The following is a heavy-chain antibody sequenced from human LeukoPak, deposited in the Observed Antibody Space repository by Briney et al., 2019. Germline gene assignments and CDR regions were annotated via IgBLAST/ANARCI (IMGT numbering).Heavy chain of an antibody. CDR1: GGXFSGYY. V-gene: IGHV4-34*01. CDR3: ARPHRNIAVAMSGGAFDI. Sequence: SETLSLTCAVYGGXFSGYYCSWIRQPPGKGQEWIGQINHSGSTNYNPSLKSRVTISVDTSKNQFSLKLSSVTAADTAVYYCARPHRNIAVAMSGGAFDIWGQGTMVTVSS. D-gene: IGHD6-19*01. J-gene: IGHJ3*02. CDR2: INHSGST.